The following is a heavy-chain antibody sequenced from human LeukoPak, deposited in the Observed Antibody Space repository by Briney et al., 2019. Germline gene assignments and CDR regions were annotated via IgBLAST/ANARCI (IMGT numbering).Heavy chain of an antibody. Sequence: SSETLSLTCAVYGGSFSGYYWSWIRQPAGKGLEWIGRIYTSGSTNYNPSLKSRVTMSVDTSKNQFSLKLSSVTAADTAVYYCARDHGGNEDYWGQGTLVTVSS. V-gene: IGHV4-4*07. CDR1: GGSFSGYY. CDR2: IYTSGST. J-gene: IGHJ4*02. D-gene: IGHD4-23*01. CDR3: ARDHGGNEDY.